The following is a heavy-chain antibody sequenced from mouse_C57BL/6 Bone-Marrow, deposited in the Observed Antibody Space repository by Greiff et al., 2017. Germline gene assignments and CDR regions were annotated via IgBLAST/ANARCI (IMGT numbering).Heavy chain of an antibody. V-gene: IGHV1-64*01. CDR1: GYTFTNYW. CDR2: IHPNSGST. Sequence: QVQLQQPGAELVKPGASVKLSCKASGYTFTNYWMHWVKQRPGQGLEWIGMIHPNSGSTNYNEKFKSKATLTVDKSSSTAYMQLSSLTSEDSAVYYCARLDYGSRGGDYWGQGTTLTVSS. D-gene: IGHD1-1*01. CDR3: ARLDYGSRGGDY. J-gene: IGHJ2*01.